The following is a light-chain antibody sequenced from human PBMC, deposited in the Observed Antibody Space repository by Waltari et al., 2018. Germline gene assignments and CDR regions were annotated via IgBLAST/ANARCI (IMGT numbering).Light chain of an antibody. CDR3: SSYTSRDVV. Sequence: QAALTQPAAVPGSPGQSLTFPCTATRSAVGGSNHGSWYQQHPGQAPKLMIYDVSTRPSGVSNRFSGSKSGNTASLTISGLQAEDEADYYCSSYTSRDVVFGGGTKLTVL. CDR1: RSAVGGSNH. V-gene: IGLV2-14*03. CDR2: DVS. J-gene: IGLJ2*01.